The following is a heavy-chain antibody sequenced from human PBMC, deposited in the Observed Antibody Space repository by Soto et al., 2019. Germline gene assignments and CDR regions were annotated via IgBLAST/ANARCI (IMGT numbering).Heavy chain of an antibody. V-gene: IGHV1-3*01. CDR2: INAGNGNT. Sequence: GASVKVSCKASGYTFTSYAMHWVRQAPGQRLEWMGWINAGNGNTKYSQKFQGRVTITRDTSASTAYMELSSLRSEDTAVYYCARSYCSSTSCYEYYYYGMDVWGQGTTVTVSS. D-gene: IGHD2-2*01. CDR1: GYTFTSYA. J-gene: IGHJ6*02. CDR3: ARSYCSSTSCYEYYYYGMDV.